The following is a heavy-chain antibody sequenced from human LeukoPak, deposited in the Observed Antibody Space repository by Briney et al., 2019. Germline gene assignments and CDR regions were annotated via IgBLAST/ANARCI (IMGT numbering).Heavy chain of an antibody. CDR2: IYAGVST. V-gene: IGHV3-53*01. CDR3: ARAPYDILTGYSPYYFDY. CDR1: GFTVTASSY. J-gene: IGHJ4*02. Sequence: GGSLRLSCVASGFTVTASSYMSWVRQAPGKGLEWVSVIYAGVSTLYADSVKGRFTISRDNYKNTLYLQMNDLRAEDTAVYYCARAPYDILTGYSPYYFDYWGQGTLVTVSS. D-gene: IGHD3-9*01.